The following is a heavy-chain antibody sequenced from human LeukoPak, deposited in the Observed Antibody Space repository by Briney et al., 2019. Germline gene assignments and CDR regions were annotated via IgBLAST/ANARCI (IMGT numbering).Heavy chain of an antibody. CDR1: GGSISSGGYS. CDR3: ARDSFDSNGYYYEDY. CDR2: IYHSGST. D-gene: IGHD3-22*01. J-gene: IGHJ4*02. Sequence: NASETLSLTCAVSGGSISSGGYSWSWIRQPPGKGLEWIGYIYHSGSTYYNPSLKSRVTISVDRSKNQFSLKLSSVTAADTAVYYCARDSFDSNGYYYEDYWGQGTLVTVSS. V-gene: IGHV4-30-2*01.